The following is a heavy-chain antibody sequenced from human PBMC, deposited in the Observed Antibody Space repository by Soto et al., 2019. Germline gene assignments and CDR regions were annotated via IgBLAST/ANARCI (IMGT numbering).Heavy chain of an antibody. J-gene: IGHJ4*02. CDR3: ARDLAAVPRAFDY. CDR1: GGSISSYF. V-gene: IGHV4-59*01. D-gene: IGHD6-13*01. CDR2: VYYTGTT. Sequence: SETLSLTCTVSGGSISSYFYIWVRQPPGKGLEWIGSVYYTGTTDYNPSLKSRVTISVDTSKTQFSLNLRSVTAADTAVYYCARDLAAVPRAFDYWGRGTLVTVSS.